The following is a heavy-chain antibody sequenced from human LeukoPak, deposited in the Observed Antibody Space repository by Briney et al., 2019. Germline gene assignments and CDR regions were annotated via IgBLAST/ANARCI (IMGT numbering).Heavy chain of an antibody. CDR1: GFTVSSNH. J-gene: IGHJ4*02. CDR3: ARDSGFGEFNNY. V-gene: IGHV3-66*01. D-gene: IGHD3-10*01. CDR2: IYSGGST. Sequence: PGGSLRLSCAASGFTVSSNHMSWVRQAPGKGLEWVSVIYSGGSTNYADSVKGRFTISRDNSKNTLYLQMNTLRAEDTAVYYCARDSGFGEFNNYWGQGTLVTVSS.